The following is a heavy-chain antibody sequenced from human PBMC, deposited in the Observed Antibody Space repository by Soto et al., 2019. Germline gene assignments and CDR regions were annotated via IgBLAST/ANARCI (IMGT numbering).Heavy chain of an antibody. V-gene: IGHV3-7*03. CDR3: AKAFYSSDRGEVFDY. Sequence: EVQLVESGGGLVQPGGSLRLSCAVSGFIFSNYWMTWVRQAPGKGLEWVATIKKDGSEKYYVDSVKGRFTISRDNAKNTLYLQMNSLRAEDTAVYYCAKAFYSSDRGEVFDYWCQGTLVTVSS. CDR2: IKKDGSEK. J-gene: IGHJ4*02. CDR1: GFIFSNYW. D-gene: IGHD6-19*01.